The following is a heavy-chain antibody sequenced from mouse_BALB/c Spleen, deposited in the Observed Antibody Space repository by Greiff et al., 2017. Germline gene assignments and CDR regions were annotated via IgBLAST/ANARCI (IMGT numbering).Heavy chain of an antibody. Sequence: EVKLVESGGDLVKPGGSLKLSCAASGFTFSSYGMSWVRQTPDKRLEWVATISSGGSYTYYPDSVKGRFTISRDNAKNTLYLQMSSLKSEDTAMYYCARQDYGSRFDYWGQGTTLTVSS. D-gene: IGHD1-1*01. CDR1: GFTFSSYG. CDR3: ARQDYGSRFDY. CDR2: ISSGGSYT. V-gene: IGHV5-6*02. J-gene: IGHJ2*01.